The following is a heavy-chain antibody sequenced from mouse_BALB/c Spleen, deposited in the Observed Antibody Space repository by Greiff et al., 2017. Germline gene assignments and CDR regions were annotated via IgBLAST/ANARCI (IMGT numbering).Heavy chain of an antibody. CDR3: ARPFYDGYYAY. CDR1: GFTFSDYY. D-gene: IGHD2-3*01. V-gene: IGHV5-4*02. Sequence: EVKLVESGGGLVKPGGSLKLSCAASGFTFSDYYMYWVRQTPEKSLEWVATISDDGSYTYYPDSVKGRITISRDNAKHNLYMQMSSLKSEDTAMYYCARPFYDGYYAYWGQGTMVTVSA. J-gene: IGHJ3*01. CDR2: ISDDGSYT.